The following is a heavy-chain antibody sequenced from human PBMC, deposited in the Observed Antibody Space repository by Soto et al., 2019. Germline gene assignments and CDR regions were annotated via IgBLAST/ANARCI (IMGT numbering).Heavy chain of an antibody. CDR3: ASMIGDPVLSFDS. J-gene: IGHJ5*01. Sequence: QAQLQESGPGLVKPSETLSLTCTVSGGSISSYYWSWIRQPPGMGLECIGFIFYSGRTSNNPSLKSRVTLSIDTSEYQYSLKLNSVTAADTAVHYCASMIGDPVLSFDSWGQGTLVAVSS. V-gene: IGHV4-59*01. D-gene: IGHD3-10*02. CDR1: GGSISSYY. CDR2: IFYSGRT.